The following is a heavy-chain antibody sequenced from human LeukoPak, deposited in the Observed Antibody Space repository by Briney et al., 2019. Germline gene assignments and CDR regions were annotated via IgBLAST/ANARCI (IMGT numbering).Heavy chain of an antibody. Sequence: SLRLSCAASGFTFSSYGMHWVRQAPGKGLEWVAVISYDGSNKYYADSVKGRFTISRDNSKNTLYLQMNSLRGDDTAVYYCAKDSATVTIGLDYWGQGTLVTVSS. CDR1: GFTFSSYG. CDR3: AKDSATVTIGLDY. D-gene: IGHD4-17*01. J-gene: IGHJ4*02. V-gene: IGHV3-30*18. CDR2: ISYDGSNK.